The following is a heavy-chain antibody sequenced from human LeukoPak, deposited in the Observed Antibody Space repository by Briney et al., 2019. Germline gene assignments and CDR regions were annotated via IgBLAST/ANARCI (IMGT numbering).Heavy chain of an antibody. D-gene: IGHD3-10*01. CDR1: GFTFSSYS. CDR3: ARAAKYYYGSETYYFFDY. V-gene: IGHV3-7*01. Sequence: PGGSLRLSCAASGFTFSSYSMNWVRQAPGKGLEWVANIKQDGSEKYYMDSVKGRFTISRDTAKNSLYLQMNSLRAEDTAVYYCARAAKYYYGSETYYFFDYWGQGTLVTVSS. J-gene: IGHJ4*02. CDR2: IKQDGSEK.